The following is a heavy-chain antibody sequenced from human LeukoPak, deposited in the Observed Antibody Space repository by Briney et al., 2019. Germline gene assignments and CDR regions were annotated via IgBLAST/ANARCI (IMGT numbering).Heavy chain of an antibody. V-gene: IGHV4-38-2*02. CDR3: ARDGSYRDYYYYYYMDV. Sequence: SETLSLTCAVSGYSISSGYYWGWIRQPPGKGLEWIGDIRSSGSTYYNPSLKSRVTISVDTSKNQFSLKLSSVTAADTAVYYCARDGSYRDYYYYYYMDVCGNGTTVTVSS. CDR2: IRSSGST. CDR1: GYSISSGYY. D-gene: IGHD3-16*02. J-gene: IGHJ6*03.